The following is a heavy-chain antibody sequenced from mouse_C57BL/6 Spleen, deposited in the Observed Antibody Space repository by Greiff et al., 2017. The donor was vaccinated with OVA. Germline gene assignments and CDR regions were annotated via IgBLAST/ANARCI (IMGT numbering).Heavy chain of an antibody. CDR2: ISSGGSYT. CDR3: ARHNYGSSYGGYFDV. D-gene: IGHD1-1*01. Sequence: EVKLMESGGDLVKPGGSLKLSCAASGFTFSSYGMSWVRQTPDKRLEWVATISSGGSYTYYPDSVKGRFTISRDNAKNTLYLQMSSLKSEDTAMYYCARHNYGSSYGGYFDVWGTGTTVTVSS. V-gene: IGHV5-6*01. CDR1: GFTFSSYG. J-gene: IGHJ1*03.